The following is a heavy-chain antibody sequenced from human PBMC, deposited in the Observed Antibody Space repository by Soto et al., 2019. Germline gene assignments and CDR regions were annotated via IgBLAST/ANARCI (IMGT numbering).Heavy chain of an antibody. J-gene: IGHJ6*02. CDR2: ISYDGSNK. Sequence: WSLRLSCAASGFTFSSYAMHWVRQAPGKGLEWVAVISYDGSNKYYADSVKGRFTISRDNSKNTLYLQMNSLRAEDTAVYYCARDGDGYYYYGMDVWGQGTTVTVSS. CDR1: GFTFSSYA. V-gene: IGHV3-30-3*01. D-gene: IGHD3-3*01. CDR3: ARDGDGYYYYGMDV.